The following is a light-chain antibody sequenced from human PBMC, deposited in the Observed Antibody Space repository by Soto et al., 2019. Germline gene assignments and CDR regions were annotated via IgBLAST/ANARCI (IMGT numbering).Light chain of an antibody. CDR1: QSVSSN. J-gene: IGKJ1*01. CDR3: QQYNNRPTT. V-gene: IGKV3-15*01. Sequence: EIVMTQSPATLSVSPGERATLSCRVSQSVSSNLAWYQQKPGQAPRLLIYGASTRATGIPARFSGSGSGTEFTLTISSLQSEDFAVYYCQQYNNRPTTFGQGTKVEIK. CDR2: GAS.